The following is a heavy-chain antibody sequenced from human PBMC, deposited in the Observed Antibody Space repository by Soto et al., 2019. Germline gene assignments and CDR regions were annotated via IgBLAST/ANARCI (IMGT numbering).Heavy chain of an antibody. CDR1: GFTFSSYA. V-gene: IGHV3-23*01. CDR3: AKLNSSSWYGAEFDP. D-gene: IGHD6-13*01. J-gene: IGHJ5*02. CDR2: ISGSGGST. Sequence: VGSLRLSCAASGFTFSSYAMSWVRQAPGKGLEWVPAISGSGGSTYYADSVKGRFTISRDNSKNTLYLQMNSLRAEDTAVYYCAKLNSSSWYGAEFDPWGQGTLVTVS.